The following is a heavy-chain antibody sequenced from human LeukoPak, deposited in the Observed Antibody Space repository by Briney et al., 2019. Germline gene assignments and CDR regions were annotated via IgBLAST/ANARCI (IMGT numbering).Heavy chain of an antibody. Sequence: VKVSCKASGGTFSSYAISWVRQAPGQGLDWMGGIIPIFGTANYAQKFQGRVTITADESTSTAYMELSSLRSEDTAVYYCARVGYGSGSYYPTYYFDYWGQGTLVTVSS. V-gene: IGHV1-69*13. J-gene: IGHJ4*02. CDR3: ARVGYGSGSYYPTYYFDY. CDR2: IIPIFGTA. CDR1: GGTFSSYA. D-gene: IGHD3-10*01.